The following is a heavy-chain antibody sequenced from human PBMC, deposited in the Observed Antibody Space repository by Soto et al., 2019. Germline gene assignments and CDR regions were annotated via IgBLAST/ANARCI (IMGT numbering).Heavy chain of an antibody. CDR3: AKGRPDY. J-gene: IGHJ4*02. CDR2: ISAGGTE. CDR1: GFTLSSDF. Sequence: PGGSLRLSCAASGFTLSSDFMSWVRQAPGKGLEWVSVISAGGTEYYADSVKGRFTISRDNSKNTLFLQMNSLADEDTGIYYCAKGRPDYWGQGTLVTVSS. V-gene: IGHV3-23*01.